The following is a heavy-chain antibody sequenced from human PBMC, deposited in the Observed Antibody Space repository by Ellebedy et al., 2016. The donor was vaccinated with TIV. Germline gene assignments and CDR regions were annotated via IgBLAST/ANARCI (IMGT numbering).Heavy chain of an antibody. CDR2: IYYSGST. J-gene: IGHJ5*02. CDR1: GGSISSYY. D-gene: IGHD2-2*01. CDR3: ARGVPHCSSTSCYAGWFDP. V-gene: IGHV4-59*01. Sequence: MPSETLSLTCTVSGGSISSYYWSWIRQPPGKGLEWIGYIYYSGSTNYNPSLKRRVTISVDTSKNQFPLKLTSVTAADTAVYYCARGVPHCSSTSCYAGWFDPWGQGTLVTVSS.